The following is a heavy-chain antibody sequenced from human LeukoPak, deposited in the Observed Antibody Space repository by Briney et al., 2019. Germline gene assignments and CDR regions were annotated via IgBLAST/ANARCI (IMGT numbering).Heavy chain of an antibody. CDR1: GGTFSSYA. V-gene: IGHV1-69*13. Sequence: ASVTVSCKASGGTFSSYAISWVRQAPGQGLEWMGGIIPIFGTANYAQKFQGRVTITADESTSTAYMELSSLRSEDTAVYYCARTRESPTYYFDYWGQGTLVTVSS. D-gene: IGHD1-1*01. J-gene: IGHJ4*02. CDR3: ARTRESPTYYFDY. CDR2: IIPIFGTA.